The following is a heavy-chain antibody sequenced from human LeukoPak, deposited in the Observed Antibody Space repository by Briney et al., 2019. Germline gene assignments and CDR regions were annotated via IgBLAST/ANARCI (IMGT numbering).Heavy chain of an antibody. D-gene: IGHD6-13*01. J-gene: IGHJ4*02. CDR3: TKEIEAAGVFEY. CDR2: ITKSGGRT. CDR1: GFTFSNSA. Sequence: PGGSLRLACAASGFTFSNSAMSWVRQAPGKEPEWVSGITKSGGRTYYGDSAKGRFTIPRDNAMNTLYLQMNSLRAEDTAVYYCTKEIEAAGVFEYWGQGALVTVSS. V-gene: IGHV3-23*01.